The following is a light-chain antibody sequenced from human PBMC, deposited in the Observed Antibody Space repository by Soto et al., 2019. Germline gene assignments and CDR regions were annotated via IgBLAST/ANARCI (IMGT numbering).Light chain of an antibody. J-gene: IGLJ3*02. V-gene: IGLV1-44*01. CDR2: SNN. CDR1: SSNIGSNT. CDR3: AAWDGSLNGWV. Sequence: QSVLTQPPSASGTPGQRVTISCSGSSSNIGSNTVNWYQQLPGTAPKLLIYSNNQQPSGVPDRFSGSKSGTSASLAISGLQSEDEADYYCAAWDGSLNGWVFGGGTKLTVL.